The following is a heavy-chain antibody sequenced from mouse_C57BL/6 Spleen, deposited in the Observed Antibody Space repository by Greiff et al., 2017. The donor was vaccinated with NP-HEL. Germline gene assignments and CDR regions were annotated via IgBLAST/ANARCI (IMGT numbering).Heavy chain of an antibody. CDR1: GYAFSSSW. CDR2: IYPGDGDT. D-gene: IGHD1-3*01. CDR3: ARSQLTFLVGDYFDY. J-gene: IGHJ2*01. Sequence: QVQLQQSGPELVKPGASVKISCKASGYAFSSSWMNWVKQRPGKGLEWIGRIYPGDGDTNYNGKFKGKATLTADKSSSTAYMQLSSLTSEDSAVYFCARSQLTFLVGDYFDYWGQGTTLTVSS. V-gene: IGHV1-82*01.